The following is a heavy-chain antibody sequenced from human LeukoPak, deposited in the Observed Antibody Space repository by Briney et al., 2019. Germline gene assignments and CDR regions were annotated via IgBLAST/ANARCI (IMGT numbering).Heavy chain of an antibody. D-gene: IGHD3-22*01. V-gene: IGHV3-7*01. J-gene: IGHJ4*02. CDR2: IKKEGSEK. CDR1: GFTFSSNW. CDR3: ARVRYYDSSGYKYYFDY. Sequence: GGSLRLSCAASGFTFSSNWMSWVRQAQGKGRERVANIKKEGSEKYYVDSVKGRFTISRDNAKNSLYLQMNSLRAEDTAVYYCARVRYYDSSGYKYYFDYWGQGTLVTVSS.